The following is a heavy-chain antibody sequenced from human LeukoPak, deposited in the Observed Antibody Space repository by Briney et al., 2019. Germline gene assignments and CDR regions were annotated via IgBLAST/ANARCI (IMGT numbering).Heavy chain of an antibody. J-gene: IGHJ4*02. V-gene: IGHV3-21*01. CDR3: ARDGVDY. CDR1: GFTFSSYS. Sequence: GGSLRLSCAASGFTFSSYSMNWVRQAPGKGLEWVSSISSSSSYIFYADSVKGRFTIPRDNAKNSLYLQMKSLRAEDSAVYYCARDGVDYWGQGTLVTVSS. CDR2: ISSSSSYI.